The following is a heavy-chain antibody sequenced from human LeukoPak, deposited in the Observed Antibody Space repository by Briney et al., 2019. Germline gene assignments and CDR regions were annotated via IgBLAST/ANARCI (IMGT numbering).Heavy chain of an antibody. CDR2: ISGSGDST. CDR3: ASRIAVAGSYYFDY. D-gene: IGHD6-19*01. V-gene: IGHV3-23*01. CDR1: GFTFSSCA. Sequence: GGSLRLSCAASGFTFSSCAMSWVRQAPGKGLEWVSAISGSGDSTYYADSVKGRFTISRDNAKNSLYLQMNSLRAEDTAVYYCASRIAVAGSYYFDYWGQGTLVTVSS. J-gene: IGHJ4*02.